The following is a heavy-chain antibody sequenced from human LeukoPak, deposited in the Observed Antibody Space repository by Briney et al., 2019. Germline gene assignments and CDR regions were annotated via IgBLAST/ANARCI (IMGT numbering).Heavy chain of an antibody. CDR1: GFTFSDYY. J-gene: IGHJ4*02. D-gene: IGHD1-26*01. V-gene: IGHV3-11*05. Sequence: GGSLRLSCAASGFTFSDYYMTWIRQAPGKGLECVSYISSSSDYTNYPDSVKGRFTISRDNAKNSLYLQMNSLRAEDTAVYYCARVKVGTTNRFDYWGQGTLVTVSS. CDR2: ISSSSDYT. CDR3: ARVKVGTTNRFDY.